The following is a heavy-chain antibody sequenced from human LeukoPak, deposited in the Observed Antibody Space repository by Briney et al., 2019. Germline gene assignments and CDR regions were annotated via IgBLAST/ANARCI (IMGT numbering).Heavy chain of an antibody. CDR1: GYTFTSYG. CDR3: ARDPLPLSLIYCSSTSCPRYAFDI. CDR2: ISAYNGNT. Sequence: ASVKVSCKASGYTFTSYGISWVRQAPGQGLEWMGWISAYNGNTNYAQKLQGRVTMTTDTSTSTAYMELRSLRSDDTAVYYCARDPLPLSLIYCSSTSCPRYAFDIWGQGTMVTVSS. J-gene: IGHJ3*02. D-gene: IGHD2-2*01. V-gene: IGHV1-18*01.